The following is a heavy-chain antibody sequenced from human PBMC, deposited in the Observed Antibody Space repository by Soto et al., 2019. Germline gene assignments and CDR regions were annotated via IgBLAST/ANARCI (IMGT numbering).Heavy chain of an antibody. D-gene: IGHD6-6*01. Sequence: LRLSCAASGFTFSSYSLNWVRQAPGKGLEWVSSISSSSSYIYYGDSVRGRFTISRDNAKKSLYLQMNSLRADDTAVYYCARDQGNSYDYWGQGTLVTVSS. V-gene: IGHV3-21*01. CDR2: ISSSSSYI. CDR3: ARDQGNSYDY. J-gene: IGHJ4*02. CDR1: GFTFSSYS.